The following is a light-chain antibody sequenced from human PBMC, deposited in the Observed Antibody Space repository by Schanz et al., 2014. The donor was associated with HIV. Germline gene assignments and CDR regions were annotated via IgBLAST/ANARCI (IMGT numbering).Light chain of an antibody. V-gene: IGLV2-14*01. J-gene: IGLJ2*01. CDR2: EVS. Sequence: QSALTQPASVSGSPGQSITISCTGSSSDVGTYNSVSWYHQHPGKAPKLMIYEVSKRPSGVPDRFSGSKSGTSASLAITGLQAEDEADYYCQSFDSSLSAVVFGGGTKLTVL. CDR3: QSFDSSLSAVV. CDR1: SSDVGTYNS.